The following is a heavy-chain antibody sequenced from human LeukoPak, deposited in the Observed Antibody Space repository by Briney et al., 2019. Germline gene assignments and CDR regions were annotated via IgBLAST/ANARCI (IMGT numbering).Heavy chain of an antibody. D-gene: IGHD6-19*01. CDR3: AKGLRDSSGWTFDY. Sequence: AGGSLRLSCAASGFTLSSYGMHWVRQAPGKGLEWVAVIWYDGSNKYYADSVKDRFTISRDNSKNTLYLQMNSLRAEDTAVYYCAKGLRDSSGWTFDYWGQGTLVTVSS. CDR1: GFTLSSYG. V-gene: IGHV3-30*02. CDR2: IWYDGSNK. J-gene: IGHJ4*02.